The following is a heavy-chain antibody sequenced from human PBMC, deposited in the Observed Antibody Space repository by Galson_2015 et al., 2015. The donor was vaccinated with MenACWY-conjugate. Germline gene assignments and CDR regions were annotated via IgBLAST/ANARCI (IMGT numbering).Heavy chain of an antibody. CDR3: ARDYNTGRAGDY. V-gene: IGHV3-30*04. CDR2: ISNDGRKT. CDR1: GLTLSNNA. Sequence: SLRLSCAASGLTLSNNAMHWVRQAPGTGLEWVAVISNDGRKTFYADSVRGRFTVSRDNANNTLFLQMDSLRAEDTGLYYCARDYNTGRAGDYWGQGTLVTVSS. D-gene: IGHD1-1*01. J-gene: IGHJ4*02.